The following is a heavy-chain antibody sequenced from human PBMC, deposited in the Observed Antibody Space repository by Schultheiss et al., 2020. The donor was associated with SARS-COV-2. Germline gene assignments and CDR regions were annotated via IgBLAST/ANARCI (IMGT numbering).Heavy chain of an antibody. CDR2: INHSGST. Sequence: SETLSLTCAVYGGSFSGYYWSWIRQPPGKGLEWIREINHSGSTNHNPSLKSRVTISVDTSKNQFSLKLSSVTAADTAVYYCARQLTRGYSYGHDYWGQGTLVTVSS. D-gene: IGHD5-18*01. CDR1: GGSFSGYY. J-gene: IGHJ4*02. CDR3: ARQLTRGYSYGHDY. V-gene: IGHV4-34*01.